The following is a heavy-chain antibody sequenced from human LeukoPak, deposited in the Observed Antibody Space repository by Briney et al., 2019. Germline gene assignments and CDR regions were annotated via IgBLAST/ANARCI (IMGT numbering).Heavy chain of an antibody. J-gene: IGHJ4*02. V-gene: IGHV4-39*07. CDR1: GGSISSSSYY. CDR3: ARSTFYDFSSGYQFDS. CDR2: IYFSGST. Sequence: SETLSLTCTVSGGSISSSSYYWGWIRQPPGKGLEWIGSIYFSGSTYYNPSLKSRVTISVDTSKNQFSLKLSSVTAADTAVYYCARSTFYDFSSGYQFDSWGRGTLVTVSS. D-gene: IGHD3-3*01.